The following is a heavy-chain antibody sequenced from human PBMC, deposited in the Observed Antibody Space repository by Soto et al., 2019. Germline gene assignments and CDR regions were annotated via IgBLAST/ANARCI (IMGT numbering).Heavy chain of an antibody. CDR2: ISYDGSNK. CDR1: GFTFSSYG. D-gene: IGHD3-22*01. V-gene: IGHV3-30*18. Sequence: QVQLVESGGGVVQPGRSLRLSCAASGFTFSSYGMHWVRQAPGKGLELVAVISYDGSNKYYADSVKGRFTISRDNSKNTLYLQMNSLRAEDTAVYYCAKDKARYYYDSSGYGMDVWGQGTTVTVSS. J-gene: IGHJ6*02. CDR3: AKDKARYYYDSSGYGMDV.